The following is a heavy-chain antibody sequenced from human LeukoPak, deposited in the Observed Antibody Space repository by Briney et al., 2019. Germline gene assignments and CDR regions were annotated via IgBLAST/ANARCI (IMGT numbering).Heavy chain of an antibody. CDR3: ARYSPDPRDLQTMTTVTTAHAFDI. CDR2: IYYSGST. J-gene: IGHJ3*02. CDR1: GGSISSYY. V-gene: IGHV4-59*08. Sequence: SETLSLTCTVSGGSISSYYWSWIRQPPGKGLEWIGYIYYSGSTNYNPSLKSRVTISVDTSKNQFSLKLSSVTAADTAVYYCARYSPDPRDLQTMTTVTTAHAFDIWGQGTMVTVSS. D-gene: IGHD4-17*01.